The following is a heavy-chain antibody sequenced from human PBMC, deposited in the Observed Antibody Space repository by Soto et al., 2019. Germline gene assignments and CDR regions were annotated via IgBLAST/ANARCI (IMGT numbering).Heavy chain of an antibody. CDR1: GFTFSSYG. CDR2: ISYDGSNK. V-gene: IGHV3-30*18. D-gene: IGHD6-19*01. CDR3: AKNRVAVASDAFDI. Sequence: PGXSLRLSCAASGFTFSSYGLHWFRQAPGKGLEWVAVISYDGSNKYYADSVKGRFTISRDNSKNTLYLQMNSLRAEDTAVYYCAKNRVAVASDAFDIWGQETMVTVSS. J-gene: IGHJ3*02.